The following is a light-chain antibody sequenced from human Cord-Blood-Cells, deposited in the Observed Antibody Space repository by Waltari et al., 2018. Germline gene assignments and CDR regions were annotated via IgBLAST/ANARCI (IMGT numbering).Light chain of an antibody. CDR3: QQYNSYWT. Sequence: DIQMNQYPSTLPASVGDSVTITCRASQRISSWLAWYQQKPGKAPKLLIYKAPSLESGVPSRFSGSGSGTEFTLTISSLQPDDFATYYCQQYNSYWTFGQGTKVEIK. J-gene: IGKJ1*01. V-gene: IGKV1-5*03. CDR2: KAP. CDR1: QRISSW.